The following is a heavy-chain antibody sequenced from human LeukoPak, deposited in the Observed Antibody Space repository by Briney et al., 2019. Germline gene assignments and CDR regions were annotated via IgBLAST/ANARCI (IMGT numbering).Heavy chain of an antibody. Sequence: SETLSLTCTVSGYSISSGYYWGWIRQPPGKGLEWIGSIYHSGSTYYNPSLKSRVTISVDTSKNQFSLKLSSVTAADTAVYYCARQAVLGATRWFDPWGRGTLVTVSS. V-gene: IGHV4-38-2*02. CDR2: IYHSGST. CDR1: GYSISSGYY. J-gene: IGHJ5*02. D-gene: IGHD1-26*01. CDR3: ARQAVLGATRWFDP.